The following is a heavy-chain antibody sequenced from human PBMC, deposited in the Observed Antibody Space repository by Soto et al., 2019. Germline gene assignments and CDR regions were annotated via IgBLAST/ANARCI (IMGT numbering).Heavy chain of an antibody. CDR2: ISGSGGST. Sequence: EVQLLEFGGGLVQPGGSLRLSCAASGFTFSSYAMSWVRQAPGKGLEWVSAISGSGGSTYYADSVKGRFTISRDNSKNTLYLQMNSRRAEDTTVYYCAKDPGIAAAGGNWFDPWGQGTLVTVSS. V-gene: IGHV3-23*01. D-gene: IGHD6-13*01. CDR1: GFTFSSYA. CDR3: AKDPGIAAAGGNWFDP. J-gene: IGHJ5*02.